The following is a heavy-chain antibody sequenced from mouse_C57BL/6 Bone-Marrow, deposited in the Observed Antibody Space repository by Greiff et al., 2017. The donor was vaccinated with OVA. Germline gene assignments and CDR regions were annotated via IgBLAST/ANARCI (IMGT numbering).Heavy chain of an antibody. CDR3: AKGILLRYCYAMDY. V-gene: IGHV1-64*01. D-gene: IGHD1-1*01. CDR1: GYTFTSYW. J-gene: IGHJ4*01. CDR2: IHPNSGSN. Sequence: QVQLQQPGAELVKPGASVKMSCKASGYTFTSYWITWVKQRPGQGLEWIGMIHPNSGSNNYNEKFKSKATLTVDKPSSTAYMQLSSLTSEDSAVYYCAKGILLRYCYAMDYWGQGTSVTVSS.